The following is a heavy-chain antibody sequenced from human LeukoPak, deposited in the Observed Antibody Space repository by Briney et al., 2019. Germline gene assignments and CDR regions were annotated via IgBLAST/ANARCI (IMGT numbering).Heavy chain of an antibody. Sequence: SETLSLTCTVSGVSISSHYWSWIRQPPGKGLGWIGYIYYSGSTNYKPSLKSRVTISVDTSKNQFSLKLSSVTAADTAVYYCARRSQDTAMAYYYYYYYMDVWGKGTTVTVSS. V-gene: IGHV4-59*11. CDR1: GVSISSHY. CDR3: ARRSQDTAMAYYYYYYYMDV. J-gene: IGHJ6*03. D-gene: IGHD5-18*01. CDR2: IYYSGST.